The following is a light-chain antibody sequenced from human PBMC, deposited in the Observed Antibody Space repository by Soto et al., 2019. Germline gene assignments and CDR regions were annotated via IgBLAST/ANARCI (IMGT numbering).Light chain of an antibody. Sequence: ILMTQTPLSLSIIPGQTASISCKSSQSLLHSDGKTYFYWYVQKAGQAPQPLIYEVSNRFSGVPERFSGSCSRTDFTLKISRVEADDVGIYYCMQAIDIPWTFGQGNKVDIK. CDR2: EVS. CDR3: MQAIDIPWT. V-gene: IGKV2-29*03. CDR1: QSLLHSDGKTY. J-gene: IGKJ1*01.